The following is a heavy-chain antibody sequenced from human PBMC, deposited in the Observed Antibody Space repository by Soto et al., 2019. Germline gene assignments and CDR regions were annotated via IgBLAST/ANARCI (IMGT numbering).Heavy chain of an antibody. Sequence: GGSLRLSCEGSGFSFGDYGINWVRQAPGKGLEWVSVISGSGSSTYYADSVRGRLTISRDNSKNTLYLQMNSLRAEDTAVYYCTKDLGATWYLSDYWGQGALVTVSS. J-gene: IGHJ4*02. CDR2: ISGSGSST. CDR3: TKDLGATWYLSDY. CDR1: GFSFGDYG. D-gene: IGHD6-13*01. V-gene: IGHV3-23*01.